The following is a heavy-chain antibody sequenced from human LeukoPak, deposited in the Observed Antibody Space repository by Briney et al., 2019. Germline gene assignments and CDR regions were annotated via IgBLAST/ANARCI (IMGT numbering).Heavy chain of an antibody. Sequence: PGRSLRLSCAASGFTFSSYAMHWVRQAPGKGLEWVAVISYDGSNKYYADSVKGRFTISRDNSKNTLSLQMNSLRAEDTAVYYCARVSCSGGSCYVYYYYYYGMDVWGQGTTVTVS. V-gene: IGHV3-30*04. D-gene: IGHD2-15*01. CDR3: ARVSCSGGSCYVYYYYYYGMDV. J-gene: IGHJ6*02. CDR1: GFTFSSYA. CDR2: ISYDGSNK.